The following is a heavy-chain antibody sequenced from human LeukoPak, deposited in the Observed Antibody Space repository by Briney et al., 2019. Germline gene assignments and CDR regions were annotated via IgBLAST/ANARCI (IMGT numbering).Heavy chain of an antibody. J-gene: IGHJ4*02. V-gene: IGHV3-23*01. CDR1: GFTFSNYA. Sequence: GALGLSFAAPGFTFSNYAMRWVRPAPGEGVGWVSVISGSGYNTQYADSVKGRFTISRDNSKNTLYLQMNSLRAEDTAIYYCAKNGYCSDTNCYAPFDYWGRGTLVTVSS. CDR2: ISGSGYNT. D-gene: IGHD2-2*03. CDR3: AKNGYCSDTNCYAPFDY.